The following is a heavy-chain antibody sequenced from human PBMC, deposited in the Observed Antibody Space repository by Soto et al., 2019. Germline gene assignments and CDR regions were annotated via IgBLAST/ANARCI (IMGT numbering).Heavy chain of an antibody. J-gene: IGHJ4*02. Sequence: SSETLCVSCTVAGGSITSGGDYWSWLRQHPGKGLEWIGSIYHSGSTNYNPSLKSRVTISVDKSKNQFSLKVSSVTAADTAVYYCARATGMAPFDYWGQGTLVTVSS. CDR3: ARATGMAPFDY. D-gene: IGHD5-18*01. CDR1: GGSITSGGDY. CDR2: IYHSGST. V-gene: IGHV4-31*03.